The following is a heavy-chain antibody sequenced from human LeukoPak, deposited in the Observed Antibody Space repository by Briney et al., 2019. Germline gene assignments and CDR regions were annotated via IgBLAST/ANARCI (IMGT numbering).Heavy chain of an antibody. J-gene: IGHJ4*02. CDR2: FDPEDGET. CDR1: RYTPSEFS. V-gene: IGHV1-24*01. D-gene: IGHD3-9*01. Sequence: ASVKVSCKVSRYTPSEFSMHWVRQAPGKGVERMGGFDPEDGETIYAQKFQGRVTMTEDTSTDTAYMELSSLRSEDTAVYYCATGAEYYDIFTGYCHWGQGTLVTVSS. CDR3: ATGAEYYDIFTGYCH.